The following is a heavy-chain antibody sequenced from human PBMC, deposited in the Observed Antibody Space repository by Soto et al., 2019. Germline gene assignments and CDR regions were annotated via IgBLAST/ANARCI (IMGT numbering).Heavy chain of an antibody. V-gene: IGHV2-5*02. Sequence: QITLKESGPTLVKPTQPLTLTCTFSGFSLSSTRMAVGWIRQPPGKALEWLALIYWDDDKRYSPFLKSRLTITKDNSKNQVVLTMSNMDPVDTARYYCAHIVVAGLGYYFDYWGQGTLVTVSS. CDR3: AHIVVAGLGYYFDY. CDR2: IYWDDDK. CDR1: GFSLSSTRMA. J-gene: IGHJ4*02. D-gene: IGHD6-19*01.